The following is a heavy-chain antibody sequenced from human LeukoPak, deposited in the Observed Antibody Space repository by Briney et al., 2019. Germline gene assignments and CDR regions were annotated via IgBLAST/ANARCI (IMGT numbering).Heavy chain of an antibody. CDR1: GGSIGSGGYY. J-gene: IGHJ4*02. V-gene: IGHV4-30-2*01. CDR3: AREPGPGRLRFDY. D-gene: IGHD6-25*01. Sequence: SETLSLTCTVSGGSIGSGGYYWSWIRQPPGKGLEWIGYIYHSGSTYYNPSLKSRVTISVDRSKNQFSLKLSSVTAADTAVYYCAREPGPGRLRFDYWGQGTLVTVSS. CDR2: IYHSGST.